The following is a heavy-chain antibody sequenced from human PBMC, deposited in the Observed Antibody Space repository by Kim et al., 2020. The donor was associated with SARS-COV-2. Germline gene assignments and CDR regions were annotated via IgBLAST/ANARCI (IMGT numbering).Heavy chain of an antibody. Sequence: GGSLRLSCAASGFTVSSSYMSWVRQVPGKGLEWVSNIFSDGSTYYADSVKGRFTISRDISQNTLYCQLNSQRAEDTAVYHCARESAVAGLIDYWGQGTLVTVSS. J-gene: IGHJ4*02. CDR1: GFTVSSSY. D-gene: IGHD6-19*01. CDR2: IFSDGST. V-gene: IGHV3-53*01. CDR3: ARESAVAGLIDY.